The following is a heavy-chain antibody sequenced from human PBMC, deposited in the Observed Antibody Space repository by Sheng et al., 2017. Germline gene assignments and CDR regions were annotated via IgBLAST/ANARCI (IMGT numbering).Heavy chain of an antibody. J-gene: IGHJ4*02. CDR3: ARDLRGMSNHFDN. Sequence: QVQLVQSGAELKKPGSSVKVSCKASGGTFSGSGISWVRQAPGQGLEWMGGIIPVFDEPHYAQSFQGRVAISADEGTNTAYMELISLTSDDTAVYYCARDLRGMSNHFDNWGQGTLVTVSS. V-gene: IGHV1-69*12. CDR1: GGTFSGSG. D-gene: IGHD6-13*01. CDR2: IIPVFDEP.